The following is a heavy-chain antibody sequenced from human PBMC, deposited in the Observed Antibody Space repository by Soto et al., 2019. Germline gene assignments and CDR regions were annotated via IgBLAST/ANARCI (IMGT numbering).Heavy chain of an antibody. CDR1: GFTISNNY. CDR3: ARDGYHEYYGLDV. V-gene: IGHV3-53*01. D-gene: IGHD5-18*01. Sequence: EVQVVESGGGLIQPGGSLRLSCAASGFTISNNYMTWVRQAPGKGLEWVSGFYSGGNTYYADSVKGRFTISRDNYKNTVYLQMNSLGAEDTAVYYCARDGYHEYYGLDVWGLGTTVTVSS. CDR2: FYSGGNT. J-gene: IGHJ6*02.